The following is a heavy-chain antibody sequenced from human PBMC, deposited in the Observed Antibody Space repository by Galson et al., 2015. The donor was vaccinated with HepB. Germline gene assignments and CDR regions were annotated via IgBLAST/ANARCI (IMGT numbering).Heavy chain of an antibody. Sequence: SVKVSCKVSGYTLTELSMHWVRQAPGKGLEWMGGFDPEDGETIYAQKFQGRVTMTEDTSTDTAYMELSSLRSEDTAVYYCATDRAIPRIAAAGTFWFDPWGQGTLVTVSS. J-gene: IGHJ5*02. V-gene: IGHV1-24*01. D-gene: IGHD6-13*01. CDR3: ATDRAIPRIAAAGTFWFDP. CDR1: GYTLTELS. CDR2: FDPEDGET.